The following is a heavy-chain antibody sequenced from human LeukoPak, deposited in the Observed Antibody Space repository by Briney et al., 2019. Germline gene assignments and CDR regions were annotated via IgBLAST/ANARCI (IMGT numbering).Heavy chain of an antibody. CDR3: ARVDIVVVPAAMTYYYYGMDV. CDR2: MNPNSGNT. J-gene: IGHJ6*02. V-gene: IGHV1-8*01. CDR1: GYTFTSYD. Sequence: ASVKVSCKASGYTFTSYDINWVRQATGQGLEWMGWMNPNSGNTGYAQKFQGRVTMTRNTSISTAYMGLSSLRSEDTAVYYCARVDIVVVPAAMTYYYYGMDVWGQGTTVTVSS. D-gene: IGHD2-2*01.